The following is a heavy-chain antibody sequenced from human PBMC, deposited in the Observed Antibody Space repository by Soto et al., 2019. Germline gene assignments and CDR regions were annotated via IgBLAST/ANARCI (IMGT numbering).Heavy chain of an antibody. D-gene: IGHD3-16*02. J-gene: IGHJ3*02. CDR3: AHGVITFGGVVGEDAFDI. CDR2: IYWDDDR. Sequence: QITLKESGPTLVKPTQTLTLTCTFSGFSLSTRGVGVGWIRQPPGEALEWLAVIYWDDDRRYSPSLKSRLTITKDTSKNLVVLLMTNMDPVDTATYFCAHGVITFGGVVGEDAFDIWGKGTMVTVSS. V-gene: IGHV2-5*02. CDR1: GFSLSTRGVG.